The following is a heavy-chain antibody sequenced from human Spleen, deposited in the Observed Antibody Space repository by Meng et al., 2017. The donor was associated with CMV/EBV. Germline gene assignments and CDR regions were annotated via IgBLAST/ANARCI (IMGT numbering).Heavy chain of an antibody. CDR2: IYSGGST. CDR1: GFTVSSNY. Sequence: GGSLRLSCAASGFTVSSNYMSWVRQAPGKGLEWVSVIYSGGSTYYADSVKGRFTISRDNSKNTLYLQMNSLRAEDTAVYYCARVKFTSYSSVWYYFDYLGQGALVTVSS. D-gene: IGHD6-19*01. CDR3: ARVKFTSYSSVWYYFDY. V-gene: IGHV3-66*02. J-gene: IGHJ4*02.